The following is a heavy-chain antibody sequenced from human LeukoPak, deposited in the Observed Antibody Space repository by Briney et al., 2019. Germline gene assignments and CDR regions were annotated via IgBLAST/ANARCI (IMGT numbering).Heavy chain of an antibody. J-gene: IGHJ4*02. D-gene: IGHD6-19*01. CDR1: GFTFSDYY. Sequence: GGSLRLSCAASGFTFSDYYMSWIRQAPGKGLEWVSYISSSGSTIYYADSVKGRFTISRDNAKNSLYLQMNSLRAEDTAVYYCAKERSLEIAVAGTVFDYWGQGTLVTVSS. CDR2: ISSSGSTI. V-gene: IGHV3-11*04. CDR3: AKERSLEIAVAGTVFDY.